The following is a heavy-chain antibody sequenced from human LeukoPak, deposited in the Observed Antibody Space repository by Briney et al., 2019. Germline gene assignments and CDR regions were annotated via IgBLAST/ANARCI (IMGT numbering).Heavy chain of an antibody. CDR2: ISYSGST. Sequence: SETLSLTCTVSGGSISSYFWNWVRQPPGKGLEWIGYISYSGSTSYNSSFNSRVTISLETSKKQVSPKLNFVTAADTAVYFCARGVGSGGYYGSSHWHLDLWGRGTLVTVSS. V-gene: IGHV4-59*01. D-gene: IGHD3-22*01. CDR1: GGSISSYF. J-gene: IGHJ2*01. CDR3: ARGVGSGGYYGSSHWHLDL.